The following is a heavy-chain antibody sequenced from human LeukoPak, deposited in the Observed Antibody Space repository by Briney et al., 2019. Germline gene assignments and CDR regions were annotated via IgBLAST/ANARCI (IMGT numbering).Heavy chain of an antibody. CDR2: IYYSGGT. J-gene: IGHJ3*02. Sequence: SETLSLTCTVSGGSISSSSYYWGWIRQPPGKGLEWIGSIYYSGGTFYNPSLKSRVTISVDTSKNQFSLKLSSVTAADTAVYYCARGPVGGTTYNDGDAFDIWGQGTMVTVSS. CDR1: GGSISSSSYY. CDR3: ARGPVGGTTYNDGDAFDI. V-gene: IGHV4-39*07. D-gene: IGHD1-7*01.